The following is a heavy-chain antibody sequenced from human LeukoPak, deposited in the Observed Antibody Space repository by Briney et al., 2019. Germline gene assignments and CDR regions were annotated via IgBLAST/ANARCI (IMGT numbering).Heavy chain of an antibody. CDR1: GGSFSIYY. V-gene: IGHV4-34*01. D-gene: IGHD2-21*01. J-gene: IGHJ6*02. CDR2: INHSGST. Sequence: PSETLSLTCSVYGGSFSIYYWSWIRQPPGKGLEWIGEINHSGSTNYNPSLKSRVTISADTSKNQFSLKVTSVTAADTAVYHCARHSPLYYYSLDVWGQGTTVTVSS. CDR3: ARHSPLYYYSLDV.